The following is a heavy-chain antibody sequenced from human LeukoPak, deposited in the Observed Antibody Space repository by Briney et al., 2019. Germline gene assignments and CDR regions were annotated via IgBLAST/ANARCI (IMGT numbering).Heavy chain of an antibody. D-gene: IGHD6-19*01. CDR2: IIPIFGTA. CDR3: ARVSVISGWAFDY. Sequence: SVKVSCKASGGTFSSYAISWVRQARGQGLERMGGIIPIFGTANYAQKFQGRVTITADKSTSTAYMELSSLRSEDTAVSYCARVSVISGWAFDYWGQGTLVTVSS. V-gene: IGHV1-69*06. J-gene: IGHJ4*02. CDR1: GGTFSSYA.